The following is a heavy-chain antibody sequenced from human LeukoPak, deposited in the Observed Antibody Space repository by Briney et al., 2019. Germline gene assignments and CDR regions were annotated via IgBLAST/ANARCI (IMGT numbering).Heavy chain of an antibody. J-gene: IGHJ3*02. D-gene: IGHD6-13*01. CDR3: ARRLSSSWNDAFDI. V-gene: IGHV4-39*01. CDR2: IYYSGST. Sequence: SETLSLTCTVSGGSISSSSYYWGWIRQPPGKGLEWIGSIYYSGSTYYNPSLKSRVTISVDTSKNQFSLKLSSVTAADTAVYYCARRLSSSWNDAFDIWGQGTMVTVPS. CDR1: GGSISSSSYY.